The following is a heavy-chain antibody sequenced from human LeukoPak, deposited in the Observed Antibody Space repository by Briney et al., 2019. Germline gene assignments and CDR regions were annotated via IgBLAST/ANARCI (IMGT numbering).Heavy chain of an antibody. CDR3: APSIAAAGYFDY. CDR2: INPNSGGT. Sequence: ASVKVSCKASGYTFTGYYMHWVRQAPGQGLEWMGWINPNSGGTNYAQKFQGRVTMTRDTSISTAYMELSRLRSDDTAVYYCAPSIAAAGYFDYWGQGTLVTVSS. D-gene: IGHD6-13*01. J-gene: IGHJ4*02. CDR1: GYTFTGYY. V-gene: IGHV1-2*02.